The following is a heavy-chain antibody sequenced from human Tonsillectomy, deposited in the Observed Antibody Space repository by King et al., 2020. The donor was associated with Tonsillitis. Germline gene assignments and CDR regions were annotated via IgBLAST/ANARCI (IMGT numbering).Heavy chain of an antibody. V-gene: IGHV3-15*01. CDR1: GFTFSNAW. CDR2: IKTKTEGGTT. D-gene: IGHD7-27*01. CDR3: TTDSLTGHFDY. Sequence: VQLVESGGGLVKPGGSLRVSCAASGFTFSNAWMSWVRQAPGKGLEWVGRIKTKTEGGTTDYAAPVKGRFTISRDDPKNTLYLQMNSLKTEDTAVYYCTTDSLTGHFDYWGQGTLVTVSS. J-gene: IGHJ4*02.